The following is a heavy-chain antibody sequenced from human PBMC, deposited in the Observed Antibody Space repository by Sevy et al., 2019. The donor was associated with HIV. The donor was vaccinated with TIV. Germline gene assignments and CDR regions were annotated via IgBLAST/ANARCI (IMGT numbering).Heavy chain of an antibody. V-gene: IGHV1-24*01. CDR3: ATVGLRYFSGASAYQGDWFDP. Sequence: ASVKVSCKVSGYTLTELSMHWVRQAPGKGLEWMGGFDPGSGATVYAQKFQGRVIMTEDTSTDTGYMELSSLRPEDTAVYYCATVGLRYFSGASAYQGDWFDPWGQGTLVTVSS. CDR1: GYTLTELS. CDR2: FDPGSGAT. J-gene: IGHJ5*02. D-gene: IGHD2-15*01.